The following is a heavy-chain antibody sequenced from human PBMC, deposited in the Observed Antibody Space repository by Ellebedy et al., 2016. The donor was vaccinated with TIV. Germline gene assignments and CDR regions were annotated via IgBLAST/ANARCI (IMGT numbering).Heavy chain of an antibody. CDR1: GYTFTGYY. D-gene: IGHD1-14*01. CDR3: ARAHQIGTWVY. V-gene: IGHV1-2*02. CDR2: INPNSGGT. Sequence: AASVKVSCKASGYTFTGYYMHWVRQAPGQGLEWMGWINPNSGGTNYAQKFQGRVTMTRDTSISTAYMELSRLRSDATAVYYCARAHQIGTWVYWGQGTLVTVSS. J-gene: IGHJ4*02.